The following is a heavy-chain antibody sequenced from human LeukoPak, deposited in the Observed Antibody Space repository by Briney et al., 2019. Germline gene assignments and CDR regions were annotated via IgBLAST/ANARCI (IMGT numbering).Heavy chain of an antibody. CDR2: MNPNSGNT. D-gene: IGHD2-15*01. Sequence: VKVSCKASGYTFTSYDINWVRQATGQGLEWMGWMNPNSGNTGYAQKFQGRVTMTRNTSISTAYMELSSLRSEDTAVYYCARGGYCSGGSCYFPKRDYYYYGMDVWGQGTTVTVSS. CDR1: GYTFTSYD. V-gene: IGHV1-8*01. J-gene: IGHJ6*02. CDR3: ARGGYCSGGSCYFPKRDYYYYGMDV.